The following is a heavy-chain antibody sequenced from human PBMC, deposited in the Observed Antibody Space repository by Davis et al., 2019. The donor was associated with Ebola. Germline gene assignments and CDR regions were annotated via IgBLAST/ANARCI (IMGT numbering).Heavy chain of an antibody. J-gene: IGHJ5*02. CDR2: IYYSGST. D-gene: IGHD5-18*01. Sequence: PSETLSLTCTVSGGSISSYYWSWIRQPPGKGLEWIGYIYYSGSTNYNPSLKSRVTISVDTSKNQFSLKLSSVTAADTAVYYCARNHVDTAMSWFDPWGQGTLVTVSS. CDR1: GGSISSYY. V-gene: IGHV4-59*01. CDR3: ARNHVDTAMSWFDP.